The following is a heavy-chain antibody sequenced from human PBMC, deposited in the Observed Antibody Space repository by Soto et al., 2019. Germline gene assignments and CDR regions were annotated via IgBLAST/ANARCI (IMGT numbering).Heavy chain of an antibody. CDR1: GFTFRNYV. V-gene: IGHV3-23*01. CDR2: ISGNGATT. D-gene: IGHD5-12*01. CDR3: AKDQGSGRSYFDS. J-gene: IGHJ4*02. Sequence: GGSLRLSCTASGFTFRNYVMSWVRQAPGKGLQWVSVISGNGATTYYADSVKGRFTLSRDNFNRTLFLQMDSLRAEDTAVYYCAKDQGSGRSYFDSWGQGTLVT.